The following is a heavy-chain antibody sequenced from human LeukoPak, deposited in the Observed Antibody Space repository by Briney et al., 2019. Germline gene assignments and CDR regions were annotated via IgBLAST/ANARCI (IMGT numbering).Heavy chain of an antibody. J-gene: IGHJ6*02. D-gene: IGHD3-9*01. CDR2: ISYDGSNK. CDR1: GFTFSSYG. V-gene: IGHV3-30*18. Sequence: GGSLRLSCAASGFTFSSYGMHWVRQAPGKGLEWVAVISYDGSNKYYADSVKGRFTISRDNSKNTLYLQMNSLRAEGTAVYYCAKDLIRYFDWLSVLNYYYGMDVWGQGTTVTVSS. CDR3: AKDLIRYFDWLSVLNYYYGMDV.